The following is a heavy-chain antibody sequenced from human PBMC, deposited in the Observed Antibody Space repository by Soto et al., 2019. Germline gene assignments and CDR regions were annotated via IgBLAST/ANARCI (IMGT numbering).Heavy chain of an antibody. Sequence: SETLSLTCAVYGGSFSGYYWSWIRQPPGKGLEWIGEINHSGSTNYNPSLKSRVTISVDTSKNQFSLKLSSVTAADTAVYYCARGRQGSWSHFDYWGQGTLLTVSS. D-gene: IGHD6-13*01. J-gene: IGHJ4*02. V-gene: IGHV4-34*01. CDR1: GGSFSGYY. CDR2: INHSGST. CDR3: ARGRQGSWSHFDY.